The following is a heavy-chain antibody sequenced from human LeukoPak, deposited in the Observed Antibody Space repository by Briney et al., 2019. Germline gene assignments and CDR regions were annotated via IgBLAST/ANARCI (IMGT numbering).Heavy chain of an antibody. CDR1: GFTFSSFE. D-gene: IGHD2-15*01. J-gene: IGHJ3*02. Sequence: PGGSLRLSCAASGFTFSSFEMNWVRQAPGKGLEWISYINPAGSTLYYSDSVKGRFTISRDNAKSSLFLQMHSLRAEDTAVYYCARDGPLRYCSGGSCYAFHAFDIWGQGTMVTVSS. CDR3: ARDGPLRYCSGGSCYAFHAFDI. CDR2: INPAGSTL. V-gene: IGHV3-48*03.